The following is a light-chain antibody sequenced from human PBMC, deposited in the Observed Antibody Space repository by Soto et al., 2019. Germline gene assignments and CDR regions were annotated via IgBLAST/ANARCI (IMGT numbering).Light chain of an antibody. CDR1: QSIDRG. V-gene: IGKV1-5*01. Sequence: DIQMTQSPSSLSASVGDRVTITCRASQSIDRGLAWYQQRPGKASKIPIYHVSSLETGVPSRFSGSGYGTEFTLTVSSLQPDDFATDYCQHYNSYGTFGQGHKV. CDR2: HVS. CDR3: QHYNSYGT. J-gene: IGKJ1*01.